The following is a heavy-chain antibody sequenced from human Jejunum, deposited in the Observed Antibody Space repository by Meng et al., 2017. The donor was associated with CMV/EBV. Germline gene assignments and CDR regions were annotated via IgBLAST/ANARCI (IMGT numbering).Heavy chain of an antibody. J-gene: IGHJ4*02. CDR2: IRFNGSNK. D-gene: IGHD2-15*01. CDR3: AKGYCSDTTCTTVPLWN. V-gene: IGHV3-30*02. Sequence: FSSYTMHWVRQAPGKGLEWVAFIRFNGSNKNYADAVKGRFTVSRDNSKNTLYLEMKSLRPEDTAVYYCAKGYCSDTTCTTVPLWNWGQGTLVTVSS. CDR1: FSSYT.